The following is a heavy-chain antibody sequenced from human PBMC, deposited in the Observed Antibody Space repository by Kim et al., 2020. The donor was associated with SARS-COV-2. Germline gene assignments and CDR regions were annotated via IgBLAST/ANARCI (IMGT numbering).Heavy chain of an antibody. J-gene: IGHJ5*02. V-gene: IGHV4-34*01. CDR1: GGSFSGYY. D-gene: IGHD3-10*01. CDR3: ARGLEGFGELLRCFYP. CDR2: INHSGST. Sequence: SETLSLTCAVYGGSFSGYYWSWIRQPPGKGLEWIGEINHSGSTNYNPSLKSRVTISVDTSKNQFSLKLSSVTAADTAVYYCARGLEGFGELLRCFYPWGQGTLVTVSS.